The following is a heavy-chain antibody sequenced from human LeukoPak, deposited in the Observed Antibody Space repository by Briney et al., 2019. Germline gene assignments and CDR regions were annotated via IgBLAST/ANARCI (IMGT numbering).Heavy chain of an antibody. CDR2: ISSSSSSYI. CDR3: ARDFFRGGYYFDY. J-gene: IGHJ4*02. V-gene: IGHV3-21*01. CDR1: GFTFSSYS. Sequence: GGSLRLSCAASGFTFSSYSMNWVRQAPGKGLEWVSSISSSSSSYIYYADSVKGRFTISRDNAKNSLYLQMNSLRAEDTAVYYCARDFFRGGYYFDYWGQGTLVTVSS. D-gene: IGHD3-10*01.